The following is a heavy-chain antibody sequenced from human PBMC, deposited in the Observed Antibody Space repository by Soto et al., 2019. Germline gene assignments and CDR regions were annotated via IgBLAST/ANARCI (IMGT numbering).Heavy chain of an antibody. J-gene: IGHJ1*01. Sequence: SETLSLTCTVSGGSISSGGYYWSWIRQHPGKGLEWIGYIYYSGSTYYNPSLKSRVTISVDTSKNQFSLKLSSVTAADTAVYYCARALAAPYAEYFQHWGQGTLVTVSS. V-gene: IGHV4-31*03. CDR1: GGSISSGGYY. D-gene: IGHD3-16*01. CDR2: IYYSGST. CDR3: ARALAAPYAEYFQH.